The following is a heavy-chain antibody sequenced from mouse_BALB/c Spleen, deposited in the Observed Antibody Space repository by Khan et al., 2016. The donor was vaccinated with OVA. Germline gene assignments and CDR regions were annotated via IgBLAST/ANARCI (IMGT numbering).Heavy chain of an antibody. CDR2: IYPGSGDT. Sequence: QVQLQQSGAELARPGASVKLSCKASGYTFTDYYINWVKQRTGQGLEWIGGIYPGSGDTYYIERFKGKATLTADKSSSTAYMQLCRLTSEDSAVLFCAKMRDFDYTIAYWDQGTLVTVSA. D-gene: IGHD2-13*01. CDR1: GYTFTDYY. CDR3: AKMRDFDYTIAY. J-gene: IGHJ3*01. V-gene: IGHV1-76*01.